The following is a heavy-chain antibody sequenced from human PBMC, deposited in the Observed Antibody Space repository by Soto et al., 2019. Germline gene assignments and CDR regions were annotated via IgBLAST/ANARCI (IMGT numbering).Heavy chain of an antibody. J-gene: IGHJ6*02. V-gene: IGHV4-30-4*01. D-gene: IGHD3-10*01. Sequence: SETLSLTCTVSGGSLSSCDNSWSWIRPPPGQGLAGLGYLTSSGHSDSNPSLKSCRTISVETSKIHVSLKQSSVCAADRAVYDCARTNGRGWGCRRLDAWGQVAGDTVS. CDR2: LTSSGHS. CDR3: ARTNGRGWGCRRLDA. CDR1: GGSLSSCDNS.